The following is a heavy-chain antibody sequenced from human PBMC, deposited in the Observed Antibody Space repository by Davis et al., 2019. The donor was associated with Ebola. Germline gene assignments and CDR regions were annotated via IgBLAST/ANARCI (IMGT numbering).Heavy chain of an antibody. CDR2: ISAYNGNI. D-gene: IGHD3-10*01. V-gene: IGHV1-18*01. Sequence: AASVKVSCKASGHTFTRYCITWVRQAPGQGLEWMGWISAYNGNIKYAQKFQGRVTMTTDTSTSTAYMELRNLRSEDTAVYYCARDTGMVTGYYEDVWGQGTTVTVSS. CDR1: GHTFTRYC. CDR3: ARDTGMVTGYYEDV. J-gene: IGHJ6*03.